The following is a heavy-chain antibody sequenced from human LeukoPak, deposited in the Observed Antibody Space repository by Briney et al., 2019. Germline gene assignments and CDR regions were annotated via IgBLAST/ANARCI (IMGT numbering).Heavy chain of an antibody. CDR2: IDGDGDR. V-gene: IGHV2-70*11. D-gene: IGHD2/OR15-2a*01. J-gene: IGHJ5*02. CDR1: GFSLTSGEAC. CDR3: ARSPSLLKLEDWFDP. Sequence: RESGPALVKPTETLTLTCSFSGFSLTSGEACVSWIRQTPGKALEWLARIDGDGDRSYSPSLEPRLTISKDTSKNQVVLTMTNMDSVDTGTYYCARSPSLLKLEDWFDPWGQGTLVIVSS.